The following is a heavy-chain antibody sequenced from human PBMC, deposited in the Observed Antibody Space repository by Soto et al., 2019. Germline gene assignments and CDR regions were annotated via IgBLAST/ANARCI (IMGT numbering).Heavy chain of an antibody. CDR2: IYYSGST. D-gene: IGHD3-3*01. Sequence: SETLSLTCTVSGGSISSSSYYWGWIRQPPGKGLEWIGSIYYSGSTYCNPSLKSRVTISVDTSKNQFSLKLSSVTAADTAVYYCASHAYYDFWSGYYIRYYYYGMDVWGQGTTVTV. CDR1: GGSISSSSYY. V-gene: IGHV4-39*01. CDR3: ASHAYYDFWSGYYIRYYYYGMDV. J-gene: IGHJ6*02.